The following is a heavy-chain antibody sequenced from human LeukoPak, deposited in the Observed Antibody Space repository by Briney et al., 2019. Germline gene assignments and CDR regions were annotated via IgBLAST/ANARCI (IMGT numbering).Heavy chain of an antibody. Sequence: SETLSLTCTVSGGSISSYYWSWIRQPPGKGLEWIGDIYYSGSTNYNPSLKSRVTISADTSKTQFSLKLSPVTAADTAVYYCARLRGQLRNWFDPWGQGTLVTVSS. V-gene: IGHV4-59*01. CDR2: IYYSGST. J-gene: IGHJ5*02. CDR1: GGSISSYY. CDR3: ARLRGQLRNWFDP. D-gene: IGHD2-2*01.